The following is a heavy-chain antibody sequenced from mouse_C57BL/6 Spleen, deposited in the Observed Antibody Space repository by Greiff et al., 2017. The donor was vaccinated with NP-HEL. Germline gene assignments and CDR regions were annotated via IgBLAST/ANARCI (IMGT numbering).Heavy chain of an antibody. V-gene: IGHV1-54*01. CDR1: GYAFTNYL. Sequence: VQLVESGAELVRPGTSVKVSCKASGYAFTNYLIEWVKQRPGQGLEWIGVINPGSGGTNYNEKFKGKATLTADKSSSTAYMQLSSLTSEDSAVYFCALITTVKAYWGQGTLVTVSA. CDR3: ALITTVKAY. CDR2: INPGSGGT. D-gene: IGHD1-1*01. J-gene: IGHJ3*01.